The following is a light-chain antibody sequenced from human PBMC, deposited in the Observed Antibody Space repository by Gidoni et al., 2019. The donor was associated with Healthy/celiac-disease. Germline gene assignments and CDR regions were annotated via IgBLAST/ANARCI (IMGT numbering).Light chain of an antibody. CDR1: QDISNY. Sequence: DIRITQSPSSLSASVGDRVTITCQASQDISNYLNWYQQKPWKAPKLLIYDASNLETGVPSRFSGSGSGTDFTFTISSLEPEDIATYYCQQYDNRPPWTFGPGTKVEIK. V-gene: IGKV1-33*01. J-gene: IGKJ1*01. CDR3: QQYDNRPPWT. CDR2: DAS.